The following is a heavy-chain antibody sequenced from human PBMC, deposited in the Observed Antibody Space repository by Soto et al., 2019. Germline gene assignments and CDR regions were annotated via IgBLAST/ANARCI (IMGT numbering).Heavy chain of an antibody. CDR1: GGSISSSSYY. CDR3: ARHVTVDQRGPAGYYFDY. D-gene: IGHD2-2*01. CDR2: IYYSGST. V-gene: IGHV4-39*01. Sequence: SETLSLTCTVSGGSISSSSYYWGWIRQPPGKGLEWIGSIYYSGSTYYNPAHKSRVTISVDTSKNQFSLKLSSVTAADTAVYYCARHVTVDQRGPAGYYFDYWGQGTLVTVSS. J-gene: IGHJ4*02.